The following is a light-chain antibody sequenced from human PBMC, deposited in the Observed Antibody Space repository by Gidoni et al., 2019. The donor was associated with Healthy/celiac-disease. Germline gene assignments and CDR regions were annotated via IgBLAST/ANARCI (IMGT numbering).Light chain of an antibody. CDR2: GAS. CDR3: QQYNNWPQT. J-gene: IGKJ1*01. CDR1: QSVSSN. Sequence: EIVMSQSPATLSVSPGERATLSCRASQSVSSNLAWYQQKPGQAPRLLIYGASTRANGIPARFSGSGSGTEFTHTISSLQSEDFAVYYCQQYNNWPQTFGQGTKVEIK. V-gene: IGKV3-15*01.